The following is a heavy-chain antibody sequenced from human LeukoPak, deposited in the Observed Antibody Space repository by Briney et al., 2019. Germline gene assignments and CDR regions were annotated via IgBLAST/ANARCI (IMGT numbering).Heavy chain of an antibody. V-gene: IGHV4-59*01. CDR3: ARGGQQLVNWFDP. CDR2: IYYSGST. D-gene: IGHD6-13*01. J-gene: IGHJ5*02. Sequence: PSETLSLTCTVSGGSISSYYWSWIRQPPGKGLEWIGYIYYSGSTKYNPSLKSRVTISVDTSKNQFSLKLSSVTAADTAVYYCARGGQQLVNWFDPWGQGTLVTVSS. CDR1: GGSISSYY.